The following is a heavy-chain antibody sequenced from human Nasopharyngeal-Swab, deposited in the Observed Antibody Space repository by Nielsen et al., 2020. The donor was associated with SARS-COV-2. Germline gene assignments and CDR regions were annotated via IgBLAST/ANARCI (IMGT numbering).Heavy chain of an antibody. V-gene: IGHV3-7*01. J-gene: IGHJ6*02. CDR2: IKQDGSEK. CDR3: ARGVRFLEWLLNYYYYGMDV. Sequence: GESLKISCAASGFTFSSYWMSWVRQAPGKGLEWVANIKQDGSEKYYVDSVKGRFTISRDNAKNSLYLQMNSLRAEDTAVYYCARGVRFLEWLLNYYYYGMDVWGQGTTVTVSS. CDR1: GFTFSSYW. D-gene: IGHD3-3*01.